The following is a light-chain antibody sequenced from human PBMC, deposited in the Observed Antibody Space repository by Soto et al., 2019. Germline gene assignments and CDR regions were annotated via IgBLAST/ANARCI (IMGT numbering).Light chain of an antibody. J-gene: IGLJ2*01. CDR2: LDYDGSH. CDR3: QTWGTGIHVV. CDR1: SGHSSYA. Sequence: QPVVTQSPSASASLGASVKLTCTLSSGHSSYAIAWHQQQPEKGPRYLMKLDYDGSHTKGDAIPDRFSGSSSGAERYLTISSLQSEDEADYYCQTWGTGIHVVFGGGTKVTVL. V-gene: IGLV4-69*01.